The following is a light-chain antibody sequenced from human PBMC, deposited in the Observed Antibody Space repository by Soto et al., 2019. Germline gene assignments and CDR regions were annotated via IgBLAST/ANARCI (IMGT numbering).Light chain of an antibody. CDR2: GAS. V-gene: IGKV3-20*01. J-gene: IGKJ1*01. Sequence: ENVLTKSPGTLSLSTGERATLSCRASQTFTTSSLAWYQQKPGQAPRLLISGASNRATGIPDRFSGSGSGADFTLTISRLEPEDFAVYYCQQYDRSPRTFGQGTMVDI. CDR3: QQYDRSPRT. CDR1: QTFTTSS.